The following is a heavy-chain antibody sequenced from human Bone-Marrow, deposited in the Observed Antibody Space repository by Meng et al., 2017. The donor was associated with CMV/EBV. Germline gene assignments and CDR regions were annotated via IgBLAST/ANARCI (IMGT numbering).Heavy chain of an antibody. CDR3: ASRRGRRPIGYYYYGMDV. J-gene: IGHJ6*02. Sequence: SLKISCAASGFTFDDYAMHWVRQAPGKGLEWVSGISWNSGSIGYADSVKGRFTISRDNAKNTLYLQMNSLRAEDTAVYYCASRRGRRPIGYYYYGMDVWGPGTTVTVSS. D-gene: IGHD3-10*01. CDR2: ISWNSGSI. V-gene: IGHV3-9*01. CDR1: GFTFDDYA.